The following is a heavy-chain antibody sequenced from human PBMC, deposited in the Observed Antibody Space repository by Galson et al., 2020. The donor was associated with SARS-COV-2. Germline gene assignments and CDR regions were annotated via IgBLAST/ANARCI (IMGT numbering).Heavy chain of an antibody. J-gene: IGHJ3*01. CDR2: IYYSGRT. V-gene: IGHV4-39*07. CDR3: VLTQRLVAAATGAFDV. CDR1: GGSISSSTYY. D-gene: IGHD2-2*01. Sequence: SETLSLTCTVSGGSISSSTYYWGWIRQPPGKGLEWIGTIYYSGRTYYNPSLKSRVSISVDTSKNHFSLNLSSVTAADTAVYYCVLTQRLVAAATGAFDVWSQGTMVTVSS.